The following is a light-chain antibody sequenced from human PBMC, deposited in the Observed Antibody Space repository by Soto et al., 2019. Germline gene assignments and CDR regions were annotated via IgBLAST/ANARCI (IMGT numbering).Light chain of an antibody. Sequence: QSVLTQPASVSRSPGQSITTSCTGTSSDVGAYNYVSWYQQHPGKAPKLMIYEVSNRPSGVSHRFSGSKSDNTASLTISGLQTDDEADYYCSSYTSSRTLVFGTGTKVTVL. CDR2: EVS. J-gene: IGLJ1*01. CDR3: SSYTSSRTLV. CDR1: SSDVGAYNY. V-gene: IGLV2-14*01.